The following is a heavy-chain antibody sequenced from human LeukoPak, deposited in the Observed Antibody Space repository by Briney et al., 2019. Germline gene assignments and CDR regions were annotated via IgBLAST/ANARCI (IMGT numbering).Heavy chain of an antibody. D-gene: IGHD3-10*01. CDR1: GFTFSSNG. Sequence: PGGSLRLSCVAPGFTFSSNGMHWVRQAPGKGLERVTFIQYDGSKKYYADSVKGRFTISRDNSKNTLYLEMNSLRAEDTAVYYCAKDIGSYYDYWGQGILVTVSS. CDR3: AKDIGSYYDY. V-gene: IGHV3-30*02. CDR2: IQYDGSKK. J-gene: IGHJ4*02.